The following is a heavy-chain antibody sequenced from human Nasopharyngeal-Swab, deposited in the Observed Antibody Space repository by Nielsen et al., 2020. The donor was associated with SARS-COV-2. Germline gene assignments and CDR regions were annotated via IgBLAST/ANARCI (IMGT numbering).Heavy chain of an antibody. D-gene: IGHD2-2*01. CDR3: ARVYCSSTSSFYCMDY. V-gene: IGHV1-8*03. CDR2: MNPNSGNT. CDR1: GYTFTSYD. J-gene: IGHJ6*02. Sequence: ASVKVSCKASGYTFTSYDINWVRQATGQGLEWMGWMNPNSGNTGYAQKFQGRVTITRNTSISTAYMELSSLRSEDTAVYYCARVYCSSTSSFYCMDYWGQGTTVTVSS.